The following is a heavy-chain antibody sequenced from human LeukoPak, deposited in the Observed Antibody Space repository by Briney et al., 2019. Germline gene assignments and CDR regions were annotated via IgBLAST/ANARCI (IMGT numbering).Heavy chain of an antibody. CDR2: IYYSGST. Sequence: SETLSLTCTVSGGSISSYYWSWIRQPPGKGLEWIGYIYYSGSTNYNPSLKSRVTISVDTSKNQFSLKLSSVTAADTAVYYCARGRGTVAIDYWGQGTLVTVSS. CDR1: GGSISSYY. V-gene: IGHV4-59*01. D-gene: IGHD5-12*01. CDR3: ARGRGTVAIDY. J-gene: IGHJ4*02.